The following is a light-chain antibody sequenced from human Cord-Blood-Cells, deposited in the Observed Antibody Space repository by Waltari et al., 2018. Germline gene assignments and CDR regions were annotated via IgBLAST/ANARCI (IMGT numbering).Light chain of an antibody. V-gene: IGLV2-11*01. J-gene: IGLJ3*02. CDR1: SSDVGGYNY. CDR2: DVS. CDR3: CSYAGSYTWV. Sequence: QSALTQPRSVSGSPGQSVTISCTGTSSDVGGYNYVSWYQQHPGKAPKLMIYDVSKRPAGGPERFSRSKSGNTASLTIAGLQAGDEADYSCCSYAGSYTWVFGGGTKLTVL.